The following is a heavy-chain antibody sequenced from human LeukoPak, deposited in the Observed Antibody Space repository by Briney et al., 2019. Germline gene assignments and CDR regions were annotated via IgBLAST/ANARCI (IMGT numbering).Heavy chain of an antibody. CDR2: ISWNSAGI. CDR3: AKATRSSLVASFDV. J-gene: IGHJ3*01. V-gene: IGHV3-9*01. D-gene: IGHD2-8*02. Sequence: PGGSLRLSCAASGFTFDNSAMHWVRQAPGKGLEWVSGISWNSAGIHYADSVKGRFTISRDNAKNSLYPQMNGLRPEDTALYYCAKATRSSLVASFDVWGHGTMVTVSS. CDR1: GFTFDNSA.